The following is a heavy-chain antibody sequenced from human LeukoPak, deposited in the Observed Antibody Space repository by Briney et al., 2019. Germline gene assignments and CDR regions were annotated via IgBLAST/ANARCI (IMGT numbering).Heavy chain of an antibody. CDR1: GFTFSSYW. Sequence: GGSLRLSCAASGFTFSSYWMYWVRQAPGKGLVWVSRIKSDGSTNYADSVKGRFTISRDNAKNTVSLQMNSLRAKDTGVYYCARAPSEIGGYYPEYFRHWGQGTLVTVSS. V-gene: IGHV3-74*01. CDR2: IKSDGST. CDR3: ARAPSEIGGYYPEYFRH. D-gene: IGHD3-22*01. J-gene: IGHJ1*01.